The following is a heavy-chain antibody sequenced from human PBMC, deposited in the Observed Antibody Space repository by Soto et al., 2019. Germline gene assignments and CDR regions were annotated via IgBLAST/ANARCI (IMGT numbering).Heavy chain of an antibody. V-gene: IGHV1-3*01. D-gene: IGHD3-16*01. CDR3: AGTLTVTYDFIWGRFPPPFDY. CDR2: INVVDGST. J-gene: IGHJ4*02. CDR1: GYTFATSG. Sequence: VQLEQSGAEVKKPGASVKISCKASGYTFATSGLHWVRQAPGQRLEWVGWINVVDGSTRYSQKFQDRVTISRDTSANSAYMELSSLKSEDTAVYNCAGTLTVTYDFIWGRFPPPFDYWGQGTRVTVSS.